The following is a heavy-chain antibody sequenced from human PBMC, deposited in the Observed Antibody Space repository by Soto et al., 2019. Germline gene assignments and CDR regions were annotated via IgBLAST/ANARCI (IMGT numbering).Heavy chain of an antibody. Sequence: SGGSLRLSCAASGFTFSSSDMHWVRQAPGKGLEWVAVIWSHGSKKFYADSVAGRFIISRDNSENTLFLQMNSLRVEDTAVYYCARDGDYGDDLDFFDYWGQGTLVTVSS. CDR1: GFTFSSSD. CDR3: ARDGDYGDDLDFFDY. J-gene: IGHJ4*02. CDR2: IWSHGSKK. V-gene: IGHV3-33*01. D-gene: IGHD4-17*01.